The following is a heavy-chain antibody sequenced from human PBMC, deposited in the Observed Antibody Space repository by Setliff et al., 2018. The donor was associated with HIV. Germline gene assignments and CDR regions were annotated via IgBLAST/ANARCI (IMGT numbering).Heavy chain of an antibody. CDR3: ARVRLTMIMMVDYFDQ. D-gene: IGHD3-22*01. CDR1: GGSLNSGTYY. J-gene: IGHJ4*02. Sequence: PSETLSLTCTVSGGSLNSGTYYWGWVRQPPGKGLEWIGYIFFSGSTNYNPSLKSRVTLSADTSKNQLSLSLTSVTAADTAVYYCARVRLTMIMMVDYFDQWGQGTLVTVSS. V-gene: IGHV4-61*01. CDR2: IFFSGST.